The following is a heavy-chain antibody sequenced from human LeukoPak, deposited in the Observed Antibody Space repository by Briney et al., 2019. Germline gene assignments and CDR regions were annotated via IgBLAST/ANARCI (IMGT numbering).Heavy chain of an antibody. D-gene: IGHD3-16*01. J-gene: IGHJ4*02. V-gene: IGHV3-23*01. CDR2: IRSHGES. CDR1: GFIFSSFA. Sequence: GGSLRLSCAASGFIFSSFAMSWVRQGTERGLEWVSSIRSHGESFYADYVKGRFTLSSHSSMNTVYFQLNNLRVEDTTIYYCAKASWVSSTDAVRWGQGTLVTVSS. CDR3: AKASWVSSTDAVR.